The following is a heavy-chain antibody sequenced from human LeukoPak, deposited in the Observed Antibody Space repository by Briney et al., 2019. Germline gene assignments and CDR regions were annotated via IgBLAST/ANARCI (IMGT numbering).Heavy chain of an antibody. CDR3: ARDQEMAANDAFDI. J-gene: IGHJ3*02. CDR2: MNPNSGNT. D-gene: IGHD5-24*01. V-gene: IGHV1-8*01. Sequence: DSVKVSCKASGYTVSSYDINWVRQATGQGLEWKGWMNPNSGNTGYAQKFQGRVTMTRNTSISTAYMEPSSLRSEDTAEYYCARDQEMAANDAFDIWGQGTMVTVSS. CDR1: GYTVSSYD.